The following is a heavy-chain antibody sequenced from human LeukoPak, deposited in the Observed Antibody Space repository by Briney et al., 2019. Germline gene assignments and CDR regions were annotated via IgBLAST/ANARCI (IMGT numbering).Heavy chain of an antibody. CDR3: ARCIVGATTCYFDY. Sequence: GASVKVSCKASGYTFTGYYMHWVRQAPGQGLEWRGWINPNSGGTNYAQKFQGRVTMTRDTSISTAYMELSRLRSDDTAVYYCARCIVGATTCYFDYWGQGTLVTVSS. D-gene: IGHD1-26*01. J-gene: IGHJ4*02. CDR1: GYTFTGYY. CDR2: INPNSGGT. V-gene: IGHV1-2*02.